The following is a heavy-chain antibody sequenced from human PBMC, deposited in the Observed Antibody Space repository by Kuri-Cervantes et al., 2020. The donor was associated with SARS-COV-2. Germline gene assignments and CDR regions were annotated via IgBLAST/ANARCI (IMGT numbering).Heavy chain of an antibody. Sequence: GSLRLSCSVFGGSISSYYWGWIRQPPGKGLEWIGYFYSSGVTNYNPSLKSRVTISVDTSKNQLSLILSSVTAEDTAVYYCARDNVLFSGSGFDYWGQGTLVTVSS. J-gene: IGHJ4*02. CDR1: GGSISSYY. D-gene: IGHD1-26*01. V-gene: IGHV4-59*01. CDR2: FYSSGVT. CDR3: ARDNVLFSGSGFDY.